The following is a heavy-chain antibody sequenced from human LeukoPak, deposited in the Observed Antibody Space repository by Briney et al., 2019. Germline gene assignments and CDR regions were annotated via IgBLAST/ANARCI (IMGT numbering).Heavy chain of an antibody. J-gene: IGHJ6*02. CDR3: ARTSHCSGGSCYYYYGMDV. Sequence: PSETLSLTCTVSGXSISSGDYYWSWIRQPPGKGLEWIGYIYYSGSTYYNPSLKSRVTISVDTSKNQFSLKLSSVTAADTAVYYCARTSHCSGGSCYYYYGMDVWGQGITVTVSS. CDR2: IYYSGST. V-gene: IGHV4-30-4*01. D-gene: IGHD2-15*01. CDR1: GXSISSGDYY.